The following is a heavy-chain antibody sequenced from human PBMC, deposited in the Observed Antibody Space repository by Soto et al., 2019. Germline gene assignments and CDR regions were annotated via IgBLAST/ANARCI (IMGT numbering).Heavy chain of an antibody. J-gene: IGHJ4*02. Sequence: ASVKVSCKASGYTFTTYAISWVRQAPGQGLEWMGWLRTYDGHTDYAQNLQGRVTMTTDTSTNTAYMELRSLRSDDTAVYYCARDSLLTRSSITLDYWGKGALVTVSS. V-gene: IGHV1-18*01. CDR2: LRTYDGHT. CDR3: ARDSLLTRSSITLDY. CDR1: GYTFTTYA. D-gene: IGHD6-6*01.